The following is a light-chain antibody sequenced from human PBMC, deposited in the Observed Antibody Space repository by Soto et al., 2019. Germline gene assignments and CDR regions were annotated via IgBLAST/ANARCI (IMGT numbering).Light chain of an antibody. CDR2: GAS. V-gene: IGKV3-20*01. CDR1: QSVSSNS. CDR3: QHYGDSPWT. J-gene: IGKJ1*01. Sequence: EIVLTQSPGTLSLSPGERATLSCRASQSVSSNSLAWYRQKPGQAPSLIIYGASTRATGIPDRFSGSGSGTDFTLTISRLEPEDFAVYYCQHYGDSPWTFGQGTKVELK.